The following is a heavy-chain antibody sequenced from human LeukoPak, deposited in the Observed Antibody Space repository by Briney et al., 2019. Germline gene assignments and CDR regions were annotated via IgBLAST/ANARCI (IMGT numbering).Heavy chain of an antibody. V-gene: IGHV4-61*09. Sequence: SETLSLTCTVSGGSISSGSYYWNWIRQPAGKGLEWLGNIFTRGTTNYNASLESRLTISLDTARNQFSLSLRSVTAADTAIYFCARSSLAVYFNYWGQGTLITASS. D-gene: IGHD6-19*01. CDR2: IFTRGTT. J-gene: IGHJ4*02. CDR1: GGSISSGSYY. CDR3: ARSSLAVYFNY.